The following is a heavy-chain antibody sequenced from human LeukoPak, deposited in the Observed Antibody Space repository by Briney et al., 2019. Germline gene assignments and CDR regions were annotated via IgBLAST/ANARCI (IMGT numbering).Heavy chain of an antibody. D-gene: IGHD2-21*02. V-gene: IGHV4-34*01. Sequence: PSETLSLTCAVYGGSFSGYYWSWIRQPPGKGLEWIGEINHSGSTNYNPSLKSRVTISVDTSKNQFSLKLSSVTAADTAVYYCARAKRRAYCGGDCYPNAFDIWGQGTMVTVSS. J-gene: IGHJ3*02. CDR1: GGSFSGYY. CDR3: ARAKRRAYCGGDCYPNAFDI. CDR2: INHSGST.